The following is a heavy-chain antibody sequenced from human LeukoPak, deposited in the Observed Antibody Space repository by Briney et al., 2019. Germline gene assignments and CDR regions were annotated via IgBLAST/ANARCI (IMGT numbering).Heavy chain of an antibody. CDR3: AREGYSYGCDH. V-gene: IGHV3-21*01. J-gene: IGHJ5*02. CDR2: ISSSSSYI. CDR1: GFTFSNYQ. Sequence: GGSLRLSCAASGFTFSNYQMNWVRQAPGKGLEWVSCISSSSSYIYYADSVKGRFTISRDNAKNSLFLQMNSLRAEDTAVYYCAREGYSYGCDHWGQGTLVTVSS. D-gene: IGHD5-18*01.